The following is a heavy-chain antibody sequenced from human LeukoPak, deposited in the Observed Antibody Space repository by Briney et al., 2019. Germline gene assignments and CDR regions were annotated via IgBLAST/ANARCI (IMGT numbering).Heavy chain of an antibody. D-gene: IGHD3-10*01. J-gene: IGHJ3*02. Sequence: GGTLRLSCAASGFTFSSYGMSWVRQAPGKGLEWVSGVSGSGGTTYYADSVKGRFTISRDNAKNTLYLQMNSLRAEDTAVYYCARDSGLAFDIWGQGTMVTVSS. CDR1: GFTFSSYG. CDR3: ARDSGLAFDI. CDR2: VSGSGGTT. V-gene: IGHV3-23*01.